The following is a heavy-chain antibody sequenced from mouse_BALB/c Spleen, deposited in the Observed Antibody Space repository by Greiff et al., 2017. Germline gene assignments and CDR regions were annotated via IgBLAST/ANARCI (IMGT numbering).Heavy chain of an antibody. CDR3: TRQSDYEYWFAY. D-gene: IGHD2-4*01. V-gene: IGHV6-6*02. CDR2: IRLKSNNYAT. J-gene: IGHJ3*01. Sequence: EVQLQESGGGLVQPGGSMKLSCVASGFTFSNYWMNWVRQSPEKGLEWVAEIRLKSNNYATHYAESVKGRFTISRDDSKSSVYLQMNNLRAEDTGIYYCTRQSDYEYWFAYWGQGTLVTVSA. CDR1: GFTFSNYW.